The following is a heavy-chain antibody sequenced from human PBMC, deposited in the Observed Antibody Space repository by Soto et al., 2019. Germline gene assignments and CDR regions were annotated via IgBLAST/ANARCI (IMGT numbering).Heavy chain of an antibody. Sequence: QVQLQQWGAGLLKPSETLSLTCDVYGGSVSGHYWSWIRQPPGKGLEWIGEIKHSESSNYNPSLKTRXXIXVXXSKHQCSLKLSSVAAADTAVYYCARDGYDYGSFDYWGQGTLVTVSS. V-gene: IGHV4-34*01. J-gene: IGHJ4*02. D-gene: IGHD5-18*01. CDR2: IKHSESS. CDR3: ARDGYDYGSFDY. CDR1: GGSVSGHY.